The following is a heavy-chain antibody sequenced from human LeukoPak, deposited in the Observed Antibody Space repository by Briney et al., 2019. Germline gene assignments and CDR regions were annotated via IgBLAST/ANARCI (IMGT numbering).Heavy chain of an antibody. Sequence: PGGSLRLSCAASGFTFSSYWMTWARQAPGKGLEWVANIKQDGSEKHYVDSVKGRFTISRDNAKNSLYLQMNSLRAEDTAVYYCARHKPTYYDFWSGYYSGWFDPWGQGTLVTVSS. V-gene: IGHV3-7*01. J-gene: IGHJ5*02. D-gene: IGHD3-3*01. CDR2: IKQDGSEK. CDR3: ARHKPTYYDFWSGYYSGWFDP. CDR1: GFTFSSYW.